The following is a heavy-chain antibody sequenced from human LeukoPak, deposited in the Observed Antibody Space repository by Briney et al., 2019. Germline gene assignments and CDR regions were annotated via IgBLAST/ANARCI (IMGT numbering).Heavy chain of an antibody. D-gene: IGHD2-15*01. V-gene: IGHV1-8*01. CDR2: MNPNSGNT. Sequence: ASVKVSCKASGYTFTSYDINWVRQATGQGLEWMGWMNPNSGNTGYAQKFQGRVTMTRNTSISTAYMELSSLRSEDTAVYYCARKKLDIVVVVAAKIDAFDIWGQGTMVTVSS. CDR1: GYTFTSYD. J-gene: IGHJ3*02. CDR3: ARKKLDIVVVVAAKIDAFDI.